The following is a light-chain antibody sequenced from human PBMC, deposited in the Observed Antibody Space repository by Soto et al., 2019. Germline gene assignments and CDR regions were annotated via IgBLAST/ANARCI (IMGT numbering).Light chain of an antibody. CDR2: SDD. J-gene: IGLJ3*02. CDR3: GAWDDSLSGLV. V-gene: IGLV1-44*01. Sequence: QSVLTQPPSASATHGQRVIISCSESSSNIGKNAVKWYQQFPGTAPKLLIHSDDQRPSGVPDRFSGSKSGTSASLTISGLQSEDEAHYYCGAWDDSLSGLVFGGGTKVTVL. CDR1: SSNIGKNA.